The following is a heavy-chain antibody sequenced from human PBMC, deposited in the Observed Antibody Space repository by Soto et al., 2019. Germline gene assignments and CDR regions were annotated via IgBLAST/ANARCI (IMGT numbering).Heavy chain of an antibody. CDR3: AREGLTKFGVAKGFDS. V-gene: IGHV4-61*08. D-gene: IGHD3-3*01. Sequence: QVQLQESGPGLVKPSETLSLTCTVSGDSVSSAGYHWSSIRQPPGKGLEWIGYITYSGITNYNPSLKRRVTISLDTSKNQFALRLGSVTAADTAVYYCAREGLTKFGVAKGFDSWGQGTLVTVSS. J-gene: IGHJ4*02. CDR1: GDSVSSAGYH. CDR2: ITYSGIT.